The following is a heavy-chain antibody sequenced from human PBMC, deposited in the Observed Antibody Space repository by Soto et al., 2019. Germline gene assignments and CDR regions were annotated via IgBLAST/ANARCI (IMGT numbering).Heavy chain of an antibody. Sequence: QVQLVESGGGVVQPGRSLSLSCAASGFNFRNYGMHWVRQASGKGLEWVAGIRYDGSNKVYADSVKGRFTISRDNSENTLSLELSSLRAEDTAVYYCARDVGGSSYYFYWGQGTLVTVSS. V-gene: IGHV3-33*01. CDR3: ARDVGGSSYYFY. CDR1: GFNFRNYG. D-gene: IGHD2-15*01. CDR2: IRYDGSNK. J-gene: IGHJ4*02.